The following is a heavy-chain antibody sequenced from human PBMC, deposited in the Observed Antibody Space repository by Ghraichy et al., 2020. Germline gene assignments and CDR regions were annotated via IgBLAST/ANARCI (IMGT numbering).Heavy chain of an antibody. CDR2: IYTSGST. D-gene: IGHD3-9*01. Sequence: SETLSLTCTVSGGSISSGSYYWTWIRQPAGKGLEWIGRIYTSGSTNYNPSLKSRVTISVDTSKNQFSLKLGSVTAADTAVYFCARGSDFTWLYSTYYYMDVWGKGTSVTVSS. CDR3: ARGSDFTWLYSTYYYMDV. J-gene: IGHJ6*03. CDR1: GGSISSGSYY. V-gene: IGHV4-61*02.